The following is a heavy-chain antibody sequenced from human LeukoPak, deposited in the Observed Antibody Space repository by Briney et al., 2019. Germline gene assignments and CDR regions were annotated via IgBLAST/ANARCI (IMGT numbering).Heavy chain of an antibody. Sequence: SETLSLTCAVSADSFSSHYWTWIRQAPGKGLEWIGYISYIGSTNYNPPLKSRVTISIDTSKNQFSLKLSSVTAADTAVYYCARDLVTVTKGFDIWGQGTTVSVSS. J-gene: IGHJ3*02. CDR1: ADSFSSHY. CDR3: ARDLVTVTKGFDI. D-gene: IGHD4-17*01. V-gene: IGHV4-59*11. CDR2: ISYIGST.